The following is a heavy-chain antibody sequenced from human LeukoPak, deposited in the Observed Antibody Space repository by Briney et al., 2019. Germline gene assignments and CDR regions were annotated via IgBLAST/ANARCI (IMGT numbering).Heavy chain of an antibody. D-gene: IGHD6-13*01. Sequence: GGSLRRSCAASGFTFSSYDTHWVRQATGKGLEWVSGIGTAGEIYYPGSVKGRFTISRENAKNSLYLQMNSLRAGDTAVYYCARAAYSSTWYSRYFDLWGRGTLVTVSS. CDR3: ARAAYSSTWYSRYFDL. V-gene: IGHV3-13*01. CDR1: GFTFSSYD. CDR2: IGTAGEI. J-gene: IGHJ2*01.